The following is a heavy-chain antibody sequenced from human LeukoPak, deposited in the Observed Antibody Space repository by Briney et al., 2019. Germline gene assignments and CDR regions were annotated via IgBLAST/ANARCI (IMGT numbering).Heavy chain of an antibody. CDR2: ISYSGRT. D-gene: IGHD2-21*02. CDR3: AGGGDWRYLRY. Sequence: SETLSLTCTVSGGSISSHYWSWIRQPPGKGLEWIGYISYSGRTNYNPSLKSRVAISLDTSKNHFSLKLTSVTAADTAVYFCAGGGDWRYLRYWGQGALVTVSS. CDR1: GGSISSHY. V-gene: IGHV4-59*11. J-gene: IGHJ4*02.